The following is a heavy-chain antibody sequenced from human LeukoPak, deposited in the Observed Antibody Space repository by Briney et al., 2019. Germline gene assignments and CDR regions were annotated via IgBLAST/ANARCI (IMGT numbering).Heavy chain of an antibody. D-gene: IGHD6-6*01. Sequence: PSETLSLTCTVSGGSISSYYWSWIRQPPGKGLEWIGYIYYSGSTNYNPSLKSRVTISVDTSKNQFSLKLSSVTAADTAVYYCASLDHSSSSYFDYWGQGTLVTVSS. CDR1: GGSISSYY. CDR3: ASLDHSSSSYFDY. CDR2: IYYSGST. J-gene: IGHJ4*02. V-gene: IGHV4-59*12.